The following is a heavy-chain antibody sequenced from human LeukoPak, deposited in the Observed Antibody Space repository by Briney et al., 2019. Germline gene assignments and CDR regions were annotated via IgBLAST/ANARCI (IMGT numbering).Heavy chain of an antibody. V-gene: IGHV4-30-2*01. CDR3: ARGPTTAYDAFDI. CDR2: IYHSGST. D-gene: IGHD4-17*01. J-gene: IGHJ3*02. Sequence: SQTLSLTCAVSGVSISSGGYAWGWIRQPPGKGLEWIGYIYHSGSTYYNPSLKSRVTISVDRSKNQFSLKLSSVTAADTAVYYCARGPTTAYDAFDIWGQGTMVTVSS. CDR1: GVSISSGGYA.